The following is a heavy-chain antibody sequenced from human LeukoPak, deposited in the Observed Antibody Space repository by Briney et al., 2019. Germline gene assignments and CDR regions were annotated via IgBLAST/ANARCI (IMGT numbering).Heavy chain of an antibody. D-gene: IGHD3-22*01. Sequence: GGSLRLSCAASGFAFSSYWMSWVRQAPGKGLECVANIKEDGSEEYYVDSVKGRFSISRDNAKNSLYLQMNSLRAEDTAVYYCARDWLAGNPYHAFDLWGKGTMVTVSS. CDR1: GFAFSSYW. CDR3: ARDWLAGNPYHAFDL. V-gene: IGHV3-7*01. CDR2: IKEDGSEE. J-gene: IGHJ3*01.